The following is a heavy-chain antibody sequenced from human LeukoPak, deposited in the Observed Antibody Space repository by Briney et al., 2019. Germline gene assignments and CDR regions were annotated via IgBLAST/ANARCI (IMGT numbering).Heavy chain of an antibody. D-gene: IGHD5-12*01. J-gene: IGHJ5*02. CDR1: GGSISSTNYY. CDR3: ARHSGYALYNWFDP. Sequence: SETLSLTCTVSGGSISSTNYYWAWNRQPPGKGLEWIGSISYSGSTYYNPSLKSRVTISVDTSKNQFSLRLSSVTAADTAVHYCARHSGYALYNWFDPWGQGTLVTVSS. V-gene: IGHV4-39*01. CDR2: ISYSGST.